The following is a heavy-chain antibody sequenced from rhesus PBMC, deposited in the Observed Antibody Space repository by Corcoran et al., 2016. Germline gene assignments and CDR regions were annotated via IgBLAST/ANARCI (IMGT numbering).Heavy chain of an antibody. V-gene: IGHV4-122*02. J-gene: IGHJ6*01. CDR2: ITYSGST. CDR1: GGSISSGYYY. CDR3: ARDVGRLVGGLDS. Sequence: QVQLQESGPGLVKPSETLSLTCAVSGGSISSGYYYWSWIRQPPGKGLEWIGYITYSGSTSYNPSLKSRVTISRDTSKNQFSLKLSSVTAADTAVYYCARDVGRLVGGLDSWGQGVVVTVSS. D-gene: IGHD6S26*01.